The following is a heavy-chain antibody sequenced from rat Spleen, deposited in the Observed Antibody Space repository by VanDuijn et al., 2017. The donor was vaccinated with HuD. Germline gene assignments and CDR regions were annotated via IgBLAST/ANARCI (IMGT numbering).Heavy chain of an antibody. J-gene: IGHJ1*01. CDR3: ASRYVYYGLYWYFDF. CDR2: ISTSGGST. V-gene: IGHV5S23*01. Sequence: EVQLVESGGGLVQPGRSLKLSCAASGFTFSNYDMAWVRQAPTKGLEWVASISTSGGSTYYRDSVKGRFTVSRDNAKSTLYLQMDSLRSEDTATYYCASRYVYYGLYWYFDFWGPGTMVTVSS. D-gene: IGHD1-6*01. CDR1: GFTFSNYD.